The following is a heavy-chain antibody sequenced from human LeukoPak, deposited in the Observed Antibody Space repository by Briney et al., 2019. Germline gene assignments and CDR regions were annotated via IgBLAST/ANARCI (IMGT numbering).Heavy chain of an antibody. CDR2: IIPILGIA. D-gene: IGHD3-16*02. V-gene: IGHV1-69*04. Sequence: GASVKVSCKASGGTFSSYAISWVRQAPGQGLEWMGRIIPILGIANYAQKFQGRVTITADKSTSTAYMELSSLRSEDTAVYYCARAPGRGVIGDYYYYYGMDVWGQGITVTVSS. J-gene: IGHJ6*02. CDR3: ARAPGRGVIGDYYYYYGMDV. CDR1: GGTFSSYA.